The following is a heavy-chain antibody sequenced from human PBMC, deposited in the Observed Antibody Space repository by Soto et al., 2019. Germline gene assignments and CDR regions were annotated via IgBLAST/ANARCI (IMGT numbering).Heavy chain of an antibody. J-gene: IGHJ6*03. CDR2: IYSGGST. CDR1: GFTVSSNY. D-gene: IGHD4-17*01. CDR3: ARDVVGYGDYYYYMDV. Sequence: GGSLRLSCAASGFTVSSNYMSWVRQAPGKGLEWVSVIYSGGSTYYADSVKGRFTISRDNSKNTLYLQMNSLRAEDTAVYYCARDVVGYGDYYYYMDVWGKGTTVTVSS. V-gene: IGHV3-66*01.